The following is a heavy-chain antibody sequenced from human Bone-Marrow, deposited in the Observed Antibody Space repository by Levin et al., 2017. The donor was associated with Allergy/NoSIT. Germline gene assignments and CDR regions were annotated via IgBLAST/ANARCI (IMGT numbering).Heavy chain of an antibody. CDR3: AREGNPQSWDY. V-gene: IGHV4-39*07. CDR2: VYYTGTT. Sequence: SQTLSLTCTVSGGSINRSPFYWVWIRQPPGKGLEWIGSVYYTGTTYYNPSLKSRVTISVDTSKEQFSLKVTSVTAADTAVYYCAREGNPQSWDYWGQGTLVSVSS. J-gene: IGHJ4*02. CDR1: GGSINRSPFY.